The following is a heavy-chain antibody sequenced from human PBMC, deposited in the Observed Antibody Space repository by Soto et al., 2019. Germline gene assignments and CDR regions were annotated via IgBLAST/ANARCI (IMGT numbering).Heavy chain of an antibody. Sequence: GGSLRLSCAASGFTFSSYWMHWVRQAPGKGLVWVSRINSDGSSTSYADSVKGRFTISRDNAKNTLYLQMNSLRAEDTAVYYCARTSPSMDGFDYWGQGTLVTVSS. CDR1: GFTFSSYW. D-gene: IGHD2-2*03. CDR3: ARTSPSMDGFDY. V-gene: IGHV3-74*01. J-gene: IGHJ4*02. CDR2: INSDGSST.